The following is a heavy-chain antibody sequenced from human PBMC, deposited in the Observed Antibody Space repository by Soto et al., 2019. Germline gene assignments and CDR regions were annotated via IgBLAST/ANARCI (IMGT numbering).Heavy chain of an antibody. Sequence: QVQLVQSGAEVKKPGSWVKVSCKASGGTFSSYTISWVRQAPGQGLEWMGRIIPILGIANYAQKFQGRVTITADKSTSTAYMELSSLRSEDTAVYYCARDRLVYAISHYYYYMDVWGKGTTVTVSS. V-gene: IGHV1-69*08. CDR3: ARDRLVYAISHYYYYMDV. D-gene: IGHD2-8*01. CDR1: GGTFSSYT. CDR2: IIPILGIA. J-gene: IGHJ6*03.